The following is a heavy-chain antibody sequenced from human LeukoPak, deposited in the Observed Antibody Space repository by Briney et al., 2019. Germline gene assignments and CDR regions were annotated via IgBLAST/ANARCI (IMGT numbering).Heavy chain of an antibody. Sequence: GGSLRLSCTASGFTFRGYDMSWVRQTPGKGLVWVAFIRYNGDTQNYPDSVKGRFTISRDNSKSTLFLQVSSLRAEDTAMYYCAKDLMRDRWFGESWGQGTLVTVSS. CDR2: IRYNGDTQ. V-gene: IGHV3-30*02. J-gene: IGHJ5*02. CDR3: AKDLMRDRWFGES. D-gene: IGHD3-10*01. CDR1: GFTFRGYD.